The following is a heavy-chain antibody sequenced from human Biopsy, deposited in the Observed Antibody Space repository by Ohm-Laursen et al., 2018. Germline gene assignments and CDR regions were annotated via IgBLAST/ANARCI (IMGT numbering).Heavy chain of an antibody. V-gene: IGHV1-8*01. D-gene: IGHD2/OR15-2a*01. CDR2: MNLISGNT. Sequence: GASVKVSCKASGYTFTTYDITWVRQATGQGPEWMGWMNLISGNTGYAHKFRGRVTMTSDSSISTAYLEVSSLTFEDTAVYYCARAVRYRLLSDPWGQGTLVTVSS. J-gene: IGHJ5*02. CDR1: GYTFTTYD. CDR3: ARAVRYRLLSDP.